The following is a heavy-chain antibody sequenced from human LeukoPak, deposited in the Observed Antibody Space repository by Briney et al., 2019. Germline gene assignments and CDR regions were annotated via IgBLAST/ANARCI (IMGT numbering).Heavy chain of an antibody. CDR2: MNPNSGNT. CDR1: GYTFTSYD. Sequence: GASVKVSCMASGYTFTSYDINWVRQATGQGLEWMGWMNPNSGNTGYAQKFQGRVTMTRNTSISTAYMELSSLRSEDTAVYYCARFPYYDFWSGYYRRHFDYWGQGTLVTVSS. D-gene: IGHD3-3*01. V-gene: IGHV1-8*01. CDR3: ARFPYYDFWSGYYRRHFDY. J-gene: IGHJ4*02.